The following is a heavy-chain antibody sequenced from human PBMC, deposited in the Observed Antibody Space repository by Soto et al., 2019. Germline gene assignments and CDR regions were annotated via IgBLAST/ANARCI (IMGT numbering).Heavy chain of an antibody. D-gene: IGHD5-12*01. CDR1: GGTFSSYA. CDR2: IIPIFGTA. CDR3: ARDRGGYSGYDRSMYNWFDP. Sequence: QVQLVQSGAEVKKPGSSVKVSCKASGGTFSSYAISWVRQAPGQGLEWIGGIIPIFGTANYAQKFQGRVTITADESTSTAYMELSSLRSEDTAVYYCARDRGGYSGYDRSMYNWFDPWGQGTLVTVSS. J-gene: IGHJ5*02. V-gene: IGHV1-69*01.